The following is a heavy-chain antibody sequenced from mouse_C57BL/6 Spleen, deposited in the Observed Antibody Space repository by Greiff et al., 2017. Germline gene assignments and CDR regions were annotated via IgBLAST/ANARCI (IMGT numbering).Heavy chain of an antibody. J-gene: IGHJ4*01. V-gene: IGHV2-2*01. CDR2: IWSGGST. Sequence: VQLQQSGPGLVQPSQSLSITCTVSGFSLTSYGVHWVRQSPGKGLEWLGVIWSGGSTDYNAAFISRLSISKDNSKSQVFFKMNSLQADDTAIYYSARNTDYCGQGTSVTVSS. CDR3: ARNTDY. CDR1: GFSLTSYG.